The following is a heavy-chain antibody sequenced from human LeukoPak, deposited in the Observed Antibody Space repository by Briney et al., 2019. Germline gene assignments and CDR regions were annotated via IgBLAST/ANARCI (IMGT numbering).Heavy chain of an antibody. D-gene: IGHD7-27*01. J-gene: IGHJ4*02. CDR3: AKDDLWGGADY. CDR1: GFFFTSSG. V-gene: IGHV3-23*01. Sequence: GGSLRLSCAASGFFFTSSGMNWVRQAPGKGLEWVSAISGSGGSTYYADSVKGRFTISRDNSKNTLYLQMNSLRAEDTAVYYCAKDDLWGGADYWGQGTLVTVSS. CDR2: ISGSGGST.